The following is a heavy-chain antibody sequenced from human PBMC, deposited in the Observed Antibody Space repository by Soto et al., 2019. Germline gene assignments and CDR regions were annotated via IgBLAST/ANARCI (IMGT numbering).Heavy chain of an antibody. CDR3: AKDIEAGWYGGVDY. CDR2: ISWNSGSI. D-gene: IGHD6-19*01. V-gene: IGHV3-9*01. CDR1: GFTFDDYA. Sequence: GGSLRLSCAASGFTFDDYAMHWVRQAPGKGLEWVSGISWNSGSIGYADSVKGRFTISRDNAKNSLYLQMNSLRAEDTALYYCAKDIEAGWYGGVDYWGQGTLVTVSS. J-gene: IGHJ4*02.